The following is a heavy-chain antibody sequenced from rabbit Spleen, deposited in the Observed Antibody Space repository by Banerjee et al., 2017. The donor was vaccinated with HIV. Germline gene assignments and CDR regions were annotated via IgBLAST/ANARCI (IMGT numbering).Heavy chain of an antibody. CDR1: GFSFSSGYW. J-gene: IGHJ4*01. V-gene: IGHV1S45*01. D-gene: IGHD4-2*01. Sequence: QEQLEESGGDLVKPEGSLTLTCTASGFSFSSGYWICWVRQAPGKGLEWIACIYGASGSTYYASWAKGRFTISKSSSTTVTLQMTSLTAADTATYFCARDGGAGNYRYKGDKDLWGQGTLVTVS. CDR3: ARDGGAGNYRYKGDKDL. CDR2: IYGASGST.